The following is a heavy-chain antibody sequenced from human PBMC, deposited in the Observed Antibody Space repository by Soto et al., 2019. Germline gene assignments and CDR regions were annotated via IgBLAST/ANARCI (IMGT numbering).Heavy chain of an antibody. V-gene: IGHV3-30*18. Sequence: GGSLRLSCAASGFTFSSYGMHWVRQAPGKGLEWVAVISYDGSNKYYADSVKGRFTISRDNSKNTLYLQMNSLRAEDTAVYYCAKLEYCTNGVCYWPEQFDYWGQGTLVTVSS. J-gene: IGHJ4*02. CDR3: AKLEYCTNGVCYWPEQFDY. CDR2: ISYDGSNK. CDR1: GFTFSSYG. D-gene: IGHD2-8*01.